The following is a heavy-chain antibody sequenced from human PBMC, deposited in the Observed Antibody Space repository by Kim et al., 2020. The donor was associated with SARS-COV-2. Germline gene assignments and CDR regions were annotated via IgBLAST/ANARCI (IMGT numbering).Heavy chain of an antibody. CDR2: ISSSGNTI. CDR3: ARDYALAALVTVLRYGMHV. CDR1: GFTFSSYE. Sequence: GGSLRLSCAASGFTFSSYEMNWVRQAPGKGLEWVSYISSSGNTIYYADSVKGRFTISRDNAKNSLYLQMSSLRAEDTAVYYCARDYALAALVTVLRYGMHVWGQGTTVTVSS. D-gene: IGHD6-13*01. J-gene: IGHJ6*02. V-gene: IGHV3-48*03.